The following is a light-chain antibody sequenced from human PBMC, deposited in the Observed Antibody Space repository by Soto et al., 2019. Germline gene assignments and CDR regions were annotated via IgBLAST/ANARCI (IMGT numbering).Light chain of an antibody. Sequence: DIQMTQSPSTLSASVGDRVTITCRASQSISSWLAWYQQKPGKAPKLLSYDASSLESGVPSRFSGSGSGTEVTLTISSLQPDDCATYYGQQYNRYSWTFGQGTKVEIK. V-gene: IGKV1-5*01. J-gene: IGKJ1*01. CDR2: DAS. CDR3: QQYNRYSWT. CDR1: QSISSW.